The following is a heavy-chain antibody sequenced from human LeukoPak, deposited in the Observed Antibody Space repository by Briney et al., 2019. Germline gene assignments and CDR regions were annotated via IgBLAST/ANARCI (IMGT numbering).Heavy chain of an antibody. CDR1: GGSISSYY. J-gene: IGHJ4*02. V-gene: IGHV4-59*12. CDR2: IYHSGST. D-gene: IGHD5-24*01. CDR3: ARVIMATFDY. Sequence: SETLSLTCTVSGGSISSYYWSWIRQPPGKGLEWIGYIYHSGSTYYNPSLKSRVTISVDRSKNQFSLKLSSVTAADTAVYYCARVIMATFDYWGQGTLVTVSS.